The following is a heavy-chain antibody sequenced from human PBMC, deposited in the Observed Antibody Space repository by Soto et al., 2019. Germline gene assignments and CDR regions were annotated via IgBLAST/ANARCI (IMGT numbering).Heavy chain of an antibody. D-gene: IGHD3-10*01. J-gene: IGHJ4*02. CDR2: INHSGST. CDR1: GGSFSGYY. V-gene: IGHV4-34*01. Sequence: KASETLSLTCAVYGGSFSGYYWSWIRQPPGKGLEWIGEINHSGSTNYNPSLKSRVTISVDTSKNQFSLKLSSVTAADTAVYYCARRGGSYYGSGSSSDYWGQGTLVTVSS. CDR3: ARRGGSYYGSGSSSDY.